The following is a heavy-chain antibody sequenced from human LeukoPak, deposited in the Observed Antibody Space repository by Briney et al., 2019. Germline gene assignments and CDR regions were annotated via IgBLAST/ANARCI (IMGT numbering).Heavy chain of an antibody. V-gene: IGHV4-39*01. CDR2: IYYSVNT. Sequence: ASETLSLTCTVSGGSIRSSTYYWGWIRQPPGKWLEWIGSIYYSVNTYYNPSLKSRVTLSVDTSKNQFSLKLSSVTAADTAVYYCASVYFASSGSYPTSFDYWGQGTLVTVSS. CDR3: ASVYFASSGSYPTSFDY. CDR1: GGSIRSSTYY. D-gene: IGHD3-22*01. J-gene: IGHJ4*02.